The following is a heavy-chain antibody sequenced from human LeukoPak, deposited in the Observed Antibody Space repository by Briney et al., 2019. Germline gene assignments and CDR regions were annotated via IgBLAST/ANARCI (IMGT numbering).Heavy chain of an antibody. J-gene: IGHJ4*02. D-gene: IGHD3-22*01. CDR3: AKVGPDSSGYPLYYFDY. CDR1: GFTFSSYA. V-gene: IGHV3-23*01. CDR2: ISGSGGST. Sequence: PGGSLRLSCAASGFTFSSYAMSWVRQAPGKGLEWVSAISGSGGSTYYADSVKGRFTISRDNSKNTLYLQMNSPRAEDTAVYYCAKVGPDSSGYPLYYFDYWGQGTLVTVSS.